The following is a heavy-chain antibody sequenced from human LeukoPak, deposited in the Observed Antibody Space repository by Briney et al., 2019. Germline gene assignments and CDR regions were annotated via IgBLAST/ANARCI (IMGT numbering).Heavy chain of an antibody. CDR1: GGAFSSYA. V-gene: IGHV1-69*10. J-gene: IGHJ6*03. CDR3: ARDSPPYYYYYMDV. CDR2: IIPIVGVA. Sequence: SVKVSCKASGGAFSSYAISWVQQAPGQGLEWMGGIIPIVGVADYAQKFQGRVIITVDESTSTTYMELSSLRSEDTAVYYCARDSPPYYYYYMDVWGKGTTVTISS.